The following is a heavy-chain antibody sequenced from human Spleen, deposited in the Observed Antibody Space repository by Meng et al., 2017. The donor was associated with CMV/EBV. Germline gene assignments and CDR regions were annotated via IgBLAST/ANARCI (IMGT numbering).Heavy chain of an antibody. Sequence: ASVKVSCKASGYSFTSYSISWVRQAPGQGLEWMGWISAYNGNTKYAQKVQGRVTMTTDTSTSTAYMELRSLRTDDTALYYCARRPLSVGGTSVDYWGQGTLVTVSS. D-gene: IGHD1-26*01. CDR2: ISAYNGNT. CDR3: ARRPLSVGGTSVDY. J-gene: IGHJ4*02. CDR1: GYSFTSYS. V-gene: IGHV1-18*01.